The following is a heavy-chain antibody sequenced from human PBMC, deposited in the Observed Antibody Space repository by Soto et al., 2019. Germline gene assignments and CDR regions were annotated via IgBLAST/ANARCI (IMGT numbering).Heavy chain of an antibody. CDR1: GGSFSGYY. CDR3: ARLKGSIAARPFDY. J-gene: IGHJ4*02. CDR2: INHSGST. V-gene: IGHV4-34*01. D-gene: IGHD6-6*01. Sequence: SETLSLTCAVYGGSFSGYYWSWIRQPPGKGLEWIGEINHSGSTNYNPSLKSRVTISVDTSKNQFSLKLSSVTAADTAVYYCARLKGSIAARPFDYWGQGTLVTVSS.